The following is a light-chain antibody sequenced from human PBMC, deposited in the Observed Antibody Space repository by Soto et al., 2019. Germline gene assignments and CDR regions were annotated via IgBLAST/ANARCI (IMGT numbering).Light chain of an antibody. CDR1: QSVLYSSNNKNY. J-gene: IGKJ1*01. CDR3: QQYYSTPWT. Sequence: IVMTQSPASLAVSLGERATINCKSSQSVLYSSNNKNYLAWYQQKPGQPPKLLIYWASTRESVVPDRFSGSGSGTDFTLTISSLQAEDVAVYYCQQYYSTPWTFGQGTKVEIK. V-gene: IGKV4-1*01. CDR2: WAS.